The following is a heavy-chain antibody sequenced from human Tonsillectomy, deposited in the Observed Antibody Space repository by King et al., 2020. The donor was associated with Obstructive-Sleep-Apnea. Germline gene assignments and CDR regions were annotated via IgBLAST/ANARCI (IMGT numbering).Heavy chain of an antibody. CDR3: ASRYCSGGSCYSDEWAFDI. D-gene: IGHD2-15*01. V-gene: IGHV4-30-4*07. J-gene: IGHJ3*02. CDR2: IYYSGST. CDR1: GGSISSGGYS. Sequence: VQLQESGPGLVKPSQTLSLTCAVSGGSISSGGYSWSWIRQPPGKGLEWIGYIYYSGSTYYNPSLKSRVTISVDTSKNQFSLKLSSVTAADTAVYYCASRYCSGGSCYSDEWAFDIWGQGTMVTVSS.